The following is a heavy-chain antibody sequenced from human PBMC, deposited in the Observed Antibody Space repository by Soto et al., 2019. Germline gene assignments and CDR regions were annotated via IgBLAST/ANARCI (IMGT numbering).Heavy chain of an antibody. CDR1: GGTFSSYA. Sequence: QVQLVQSGPEVKKPGSSVKVSCKASGGTFSSYAISWVRQAPGQGLEWMGGIVPIFGTPNYAQKFQGRVTITAAESTSTAYMELSGLRSEDTALYYCASANVGATFGHYYYGMDVWGQGTTVTVSS. V-gene: IGHV1-69*12. CDR2: IVPIFGTP. CDR3: ASANVGATFGHYYYGMDV. J-gene: IGHJ6*02. D-gene: IGHD3-10*01.